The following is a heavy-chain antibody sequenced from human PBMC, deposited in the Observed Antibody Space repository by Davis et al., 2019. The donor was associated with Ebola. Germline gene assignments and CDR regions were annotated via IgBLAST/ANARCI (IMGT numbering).Heavy chain of an antibody. CDR2: IYYSGST. CDR1: GDSLSGFY. Sequence: SETLSLTCSVSGDSLSGFYWSWIRQPPGKGLEWIGYIYYSGSTDYNPSLRGRVTISLDMSKNQFSLRLKSVTAADTAVYYCAREVYGDFDYWGQGTLVTVSS. V-gene: IGHV4-59*01. D-gene: IGHD4-17*01. CDR3: AREVYGDFDY. J-gene: IGHJ4*02.